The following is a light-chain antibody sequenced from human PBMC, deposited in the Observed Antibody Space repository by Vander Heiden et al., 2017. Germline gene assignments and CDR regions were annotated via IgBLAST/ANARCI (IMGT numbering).Light chain of an antibody. CDR1: QDIGHD. J-gene: IGKJ1*01. CDR2: AAS. CDR3: LQDHTFPWT. Sequence: IQMTQSPSSLSASVGDRVTITCRASQDIGHDLGWYQQKPGRAPAILISAASTLQPGVPSRFSGSRSVTEFTLTISSLQPEDFATYYCLQDHTFPWTLGQGTKVEI. V-gene: IGKV1-6*01.